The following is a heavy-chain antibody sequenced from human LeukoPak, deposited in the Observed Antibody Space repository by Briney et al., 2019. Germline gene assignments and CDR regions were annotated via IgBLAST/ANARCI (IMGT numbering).Heavy chain of an antibody. V-gene: IGHV1-18*01. D-gene: IGHD3-22*01. CDR1: GYTFTSYG. CDR2: ISAYNGNT. Sequence: ASVKVSCKASGYTFTSYGVSWVRQAPGQGLEWMGWISAYNGNTNYAQKLQGRVTMTTDTSTSTAYMELRSLRSDDKAVYYCARDRYYDSSGYYYVMNWSFDLWGRGTLVTVSS. CDR3: ARDRYYDSSGYYYVMNWSFDL. J-gene: IGHJ2*01.